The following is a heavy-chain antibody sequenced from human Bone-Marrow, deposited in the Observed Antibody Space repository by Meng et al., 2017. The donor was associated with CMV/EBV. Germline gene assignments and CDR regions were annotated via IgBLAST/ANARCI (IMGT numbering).Heavy chain of an antibody. CDR1: GGTFSSYA. D-gene: IGHD2-2*01. J-gene: IGHJ3*02. CDR3: ARDREDIVVVPANEAFAI. V-gene: IGHV1-69*10. Sequence: SVKVSCKASGGTFSSYAISWVRQAPGQGLEWMGGIIPILGIANYAQKFQGRVTITADKSTSTAYMELSSLRSEDTAVYYCARDREDIVVVPANEAFAIWGQGTMVTVSS. CDR2: IIPILGIA.